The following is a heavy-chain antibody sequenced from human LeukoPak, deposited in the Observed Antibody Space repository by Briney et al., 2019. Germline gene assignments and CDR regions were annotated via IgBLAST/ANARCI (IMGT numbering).Heavy chain of an antibody. CDR1: GYSFTNSW. V-gene: IGHV5-51*01. D-gene: IGHD6-13*01. CDR3: ARSRWAAAASVYFDY. CDR2: IYPGDSDT. Sequence: GESLKISCKSSGYSFTNSWIGWVRQMPGKGLEWMGIIYPGDSDTRYSPSFQGQVIISADKSISTAYLQWSSLKASDTAMYYCARSRWAAAASVYFDYWGQGTLVTVSS. J-gene: IGHJ4*02.